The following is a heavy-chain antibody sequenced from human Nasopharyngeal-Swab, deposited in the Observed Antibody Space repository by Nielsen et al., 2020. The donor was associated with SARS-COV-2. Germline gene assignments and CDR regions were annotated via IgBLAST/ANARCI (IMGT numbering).Heavy chain of an antibody. CDR1: GFTINTYW. D-gene: IGHD2-15*01. J-gene: IGHJ5*02. CDR3: AKDSGAGFCSGGTCFPTNH. V-gene: IGHV3-74*01. CDR2: IDVGGIST. Sequence: GGSLRLSCAASGFTINTYWMFWVRQAPGKGLVLVSHIDVGGISTNYADSVQGRFTISRDNAKNTLYLQMNSLRAEDTALYYCAKDSGAGFCSGGTCFPTNHWGQGTLVTVSS.